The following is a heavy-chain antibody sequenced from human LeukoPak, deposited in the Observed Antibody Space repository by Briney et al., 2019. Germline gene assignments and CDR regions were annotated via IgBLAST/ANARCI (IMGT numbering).Heavy chain of an antibody. J-gene: IGHJ4*02. CDR3: AKVITMVRGVIIKPYYFDY. CDR1: GFTFSSYA. CDR2: ISGSGGST. V-gene: IGHV3-23*01. Sequence: GGSLRLSCAASGFTFSSYAMSWVRQAPGKGLGWVSAISGSGGSTYYADSVKGRFTISRDNSKNTLYLQMNSLRAEDTAVYYCAKVITMVRGVIIKPYYFDYWGQGTLVTVSS. D-gene: IGHD3-10*01.